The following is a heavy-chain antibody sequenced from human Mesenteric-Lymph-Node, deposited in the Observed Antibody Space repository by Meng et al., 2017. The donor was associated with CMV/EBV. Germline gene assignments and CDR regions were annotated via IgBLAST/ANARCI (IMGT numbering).Heavy chain of an antibody. CDR1: GGSISSSNW. J-gene: IGHJ6*02. CDR2: IYYSGST. CDR3: ARDLVRDYYYGVDV. V-gene: IGHV4-4*02. D-gene: IGHD6-13*01. Sequence: SETLSLTCGVSGGSISSSNWWSWVRQPPGKGLEWIGSIYYSGSTYYNPSLKSRVTISVDTSKNQFSLKLSSVTAADTAVYYCARDLVRDYYYGVDVWGQGTTVTVSS.